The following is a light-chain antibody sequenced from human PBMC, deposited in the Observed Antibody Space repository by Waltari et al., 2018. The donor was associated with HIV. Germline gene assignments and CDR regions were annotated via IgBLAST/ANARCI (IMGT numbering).Light chain of an antibody. V-gene: IGLV2-14*01. Sequence: QSALTQPASVSGSPGQSLTISCTGTSSDIGGYDDVSWYQQHPGKAPKLLIYGVSSRPSGVSNRFSGSRSGNTASLTISGLQADDEAHYYCSAYTTYSPLAVFGGGIKLTVL. CDR3: SAYTTYSPLAV. J-gene: IGLJ2*01. CDR1: SSDIGGYDD. CDR2: GVS.